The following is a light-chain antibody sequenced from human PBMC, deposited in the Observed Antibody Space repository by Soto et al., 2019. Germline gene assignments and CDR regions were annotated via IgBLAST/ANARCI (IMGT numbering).Light chain of an antibody. Sequence: EVVLTQSPATLSVSPGERATLSCRASQSVDNNLAWYQQRPGQAPRLLIYGASTRATDIPARFSGSGSGTEFTLTGSSLQSEDFAIYSCHQYNSWPLTFGGGTKVEIK. V-gene: IGKV3-15*01. CDR2: GAS. J-gene: IGKJ4*01. CDR1: QSVDNN. CDR3: HQYNSWPLT.